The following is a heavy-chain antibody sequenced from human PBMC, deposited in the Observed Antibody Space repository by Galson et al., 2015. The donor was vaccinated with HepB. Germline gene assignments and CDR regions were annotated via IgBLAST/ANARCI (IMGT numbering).Heavy chain of an antibody. CDR1: GFTFSNYS. Sequence: SLRLSCAVSGFTFSNYSMDWVRQPPGKGLLWVSRINSDGSISTYADYVKDRFTISRVNAKNMVYLHMNSLGAEDTAVYYCARVCGGDCYYSTDHWGQGTLVTVSS. D-gene: IGHD2-21*02. CDR2: INSDGSIS. CDR3: ARVCGGDCYYSTDH. J-gene: IGHJ4*02. V-gene: IGHV3-74*01.